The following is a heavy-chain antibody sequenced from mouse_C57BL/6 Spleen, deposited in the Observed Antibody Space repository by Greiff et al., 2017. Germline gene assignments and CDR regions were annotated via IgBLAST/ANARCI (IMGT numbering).Heavy chain of an antibody. CDR2: IYPGDGDT. J-gene: IGHJ4*01. CDR1: GFAFSSYW. CDR3: ARGEYQARFAMGY. Sequence: VQLLESGAELVKPGVSVKISCKASGFAFSSYWMNWVKQRPGKGLEWIGQIYPGDGDTNYNGKFKGKATLTEDKASNTAYMQLSSLTSEDSAVYYCARGEYQARFAMGYWGQGTSVTVSS. D-gene: IGHD3-2*02. V-gene: IGHV1-80*01.